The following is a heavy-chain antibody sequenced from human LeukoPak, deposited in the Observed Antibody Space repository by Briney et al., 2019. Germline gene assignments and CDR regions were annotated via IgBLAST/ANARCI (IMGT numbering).Heavy chain of an antibody. D-gene: IGHD3-3*01. V-gene: IGHV1-8*01. CDR2: MNPDSGNT. J-gene: IGHJ4*02. Sequence: ASVKVSCKASGYTFTSYDINWVRQATGQGLEWMGWMNPDSGNTGYAQKFQGRVTMTRNTSISTAYMELSSLRSEDTAVYYCARGSPYDFWSGYYYIFEPGPFDYGAQEPLVTVST. CDR1: GYTFTSYD. CDR3: ARGSPYDFWSGYYYIFEPGPFDY.